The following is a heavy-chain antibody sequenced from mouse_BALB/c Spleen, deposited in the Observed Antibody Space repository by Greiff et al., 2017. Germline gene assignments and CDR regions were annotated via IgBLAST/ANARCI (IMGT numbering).Heavy chain of an antibody. CDR3: ARSGYDGYYFYAMDY. D-gene: IGHD2-3*01. CDR1: GFNIKDTY. V-gene: IGHV14-3*02. CDR2: IDPANGNT. J-gene: IGHJ4*01. Sequence: SGAELVKPGASVKLSCTASGFNIKDTYMHWVKQRPEQGLEWIGRIDPANGNTKYDPKFQGKATITADTSSNTAYLQLSSLTSEDTAVYYCARSGYDGYYFYAMDYWGQGTSVTVSS.